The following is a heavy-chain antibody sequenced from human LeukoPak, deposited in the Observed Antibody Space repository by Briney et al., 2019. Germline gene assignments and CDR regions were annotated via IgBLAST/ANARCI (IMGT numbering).Heavy chain of an antibody. V-gene: IGHV4-61*02. D-gene: IGHD3-22*01. Sequence: PSETLSLTCTVSGGSISSGSYYWSWIRQPAGKGLEWIGRIYTSGSTNYNPSLKSRLTISVDTSKNQFSLQLSSLTAADTAVYYCVTSPSGCPRVAFDYWGQGTLVTVSS. J-gene: IGHJ4*02. CDR1: GGSISSGSYY. CDR2: IYTSGST. CDR3: VTSPSGCPRVAFDY.